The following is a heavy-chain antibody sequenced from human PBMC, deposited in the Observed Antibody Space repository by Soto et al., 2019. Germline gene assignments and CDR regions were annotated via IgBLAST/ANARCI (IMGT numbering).Heavy chain of an antibody. CDR1: GFTFRSYA. V-gene: IGHV3-30-3*01. D-gene: IGHD2-8*01. CDR2: ISYDGSNK. CDR3: AREVYANHYFDY. Sequence: QVQLVESGGGVVQPGRSLRLSWAASGFTFRSYAMHWVRQAPGKGLEWVAVISYDGSNKYYADSVKGRFTISRDNSKNTLYLQMNSLRAEDTALYYCAREVYANHYFDYRGQGTLVTVSS. J-gene: IGHJ4*02.